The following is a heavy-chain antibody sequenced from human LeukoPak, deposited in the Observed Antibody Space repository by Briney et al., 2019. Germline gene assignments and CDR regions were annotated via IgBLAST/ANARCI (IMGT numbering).Heavy chain of an antibody. CDR1: GYTFTGYY. D-gene: IGHD5-24*01. Sequence: SVKVSCKASGYTFTGYYMHWVRQAPGQGLEWMGRINPNSGGTNYAQKFQGRVTMTRDTSISTAYMELSRLRSDDTAVYYCARGARPDGYNLRIDYWGQGTLVTVSS. J-gene: IGHJ4*02. CDR2: INPNSGGT. CDR3: ARGARPDGYNLRIDY. V-gene: IGHV1-2*06.